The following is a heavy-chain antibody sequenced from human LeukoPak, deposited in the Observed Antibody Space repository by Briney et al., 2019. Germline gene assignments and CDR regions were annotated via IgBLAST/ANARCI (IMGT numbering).Heavy chain of an antibody. D-gene: IGHD3-22*01. Sequence: ASVKVSCKASGGTFSSYGISWVRQAPGQGLERMGGIIPIFGTANYAQKFQGRVTITADESTSTAYMELSSLRSEDTAVYYCASGVYYDSSGYSFEYWGQGTLVTVSS. V-gene: IGHV1-69*13. CDR2: IIPIFGTA. CDR3: ASGVYYDSSGYSFEY. J-gene: IGHJ4*02. CDR1: GGTFSSYG.